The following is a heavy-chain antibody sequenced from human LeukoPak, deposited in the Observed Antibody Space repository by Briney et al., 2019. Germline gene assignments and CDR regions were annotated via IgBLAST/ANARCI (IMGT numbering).Heavy chain of an antibody. J-gene: IGHJ6*02. D-gene: IGHD3-10*01. CDR3: ARDYGRSRDYGMDV. CDR2: INADGSSA. Sequence: GGSLRLSCAASGVTLSNYWMHWVRQAPGKGLVRVSRINADGSSASYADSVKGRFTISRDNAKNTLYLQMNSLRAEDTAMYYCARDYGRSRDYGMDVWGQGTTVTVSS. CDR1: GVTLSNYW. V-gene: IGHV3-74*01.